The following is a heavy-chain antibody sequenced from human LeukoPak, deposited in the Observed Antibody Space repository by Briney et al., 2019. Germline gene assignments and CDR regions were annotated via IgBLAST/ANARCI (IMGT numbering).Heavy chain of an antibody. CDR1: GFTFSEYW. CDR3: ARGGDENVM. V-gene: IGHV3-7*03. D-gene: IGHD3-10*01. Sequence: GGSLRLSCVVSGFTFSEYWMTWVRQAPGKGLEWVANIKEDGGQKHYVDSVKGRFTIFRDNAKNTLYLQMDSLRAEDTAVYYCARGGDENVMGGQGTLVTVSS. J-gene: IGHJ4*02. CDR2: IKEDGGQK.